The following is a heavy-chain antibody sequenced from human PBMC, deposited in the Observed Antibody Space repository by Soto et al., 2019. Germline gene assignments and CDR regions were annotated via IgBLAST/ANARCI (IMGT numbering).Heavy chain of an antibody. V-gene: IGHV3-23*01. CDR2: MSGDGRT. J-gene: IGHJ4*02. CDR1: GFTFSDSV. D-gene: IGHD3-22*01. CDR3: VKWHTSNFDSLPFTGFDF. Sequence: GSLVLACVVSGFTFSDSVMAWVRQAAGKGLEWLSVMSGDGRTRYALSVTGRFTISRDNSKNTLYLQMRSLRDEDAAAYYCVKWHTSNFDSLPFTGFDFWGQGTQVTVYS.